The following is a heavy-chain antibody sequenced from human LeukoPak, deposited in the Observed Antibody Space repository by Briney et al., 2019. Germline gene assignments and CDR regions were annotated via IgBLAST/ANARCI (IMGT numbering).Heavy chain of an antibody. CDR1: GYSFTSYW. CDR2: IYPGDSDA. Sequence: GESLKISCKGSGYSFTSYWTGWVRQMPGKGLKWMGIIYPGDSDARYSPSFQGQVTISADKSISTAYLQWSSLKASDTAMYYCARRRDLYSGSYYPFDYWGQGTLVTASS. D-gene: IGHD1-26*01. V-gene: IGHV5-51*01. J-gene: IGHJ4*02. CDR3: ARRRDLYSGSYYPFDY.